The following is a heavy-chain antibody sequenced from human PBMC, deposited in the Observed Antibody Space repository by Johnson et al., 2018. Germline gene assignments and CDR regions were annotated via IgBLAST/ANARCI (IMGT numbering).Heavy chain of an antibody. Sequence: QVQLVQSGGGVVQPGRSLRLSCAASGFTFSSYGMHWVRQAPGKGLEWVAVISYDGNNKYYADSVKGRFTISRDNSKNTLYLQMNSLRAEDTAVYYCARDGIEGDYGGYDACDIWGPGTMVTVSS. J-gene: IGHJ3*02. D-gene: IGHD4-23*01. CDR3: ARDGIEGDYGGYDACDI. CDR1: GFTFSSYG. V-gene: IGHV3-30*03. CDR2: ISYDGNNK.